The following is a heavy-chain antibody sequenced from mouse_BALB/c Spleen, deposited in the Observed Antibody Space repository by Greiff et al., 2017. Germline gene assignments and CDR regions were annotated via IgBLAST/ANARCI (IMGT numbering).Heavy chain of an antibody. Sequence: VQLKQPGAELVKPGASVKLSCKASGYTFTSYWMHWVKQRPGQGLEWIGEIDPSDSYTNYNQKFKGKATLTVDKSSSTAYMQLSSLTSEDSAVYYCARSFITTVVAPFDYWGQGTTLTVSS. CDR2: IDPSDSYT. D-gene: IGHD1-1*01. J-gene: IGHJ2*01. CDR3: ARSFITTVVAPFDY. V-gene: IGHV1-69*02. CDR1: GYTFTSYW.